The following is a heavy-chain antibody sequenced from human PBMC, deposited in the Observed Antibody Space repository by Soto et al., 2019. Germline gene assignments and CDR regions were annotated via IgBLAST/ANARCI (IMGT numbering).Heavy chain of an antibody. CDR3: ARDLVMDV. J-gene: IGHJ6*02. V-gene: IGHV1-3*01. CDR1: GYTFTSYA. D-gene: IGHD2-8*02. CDR2: INAGNGNT. Sequence: QVQLVQSGAEVKKPGASVKVSCKASGYTFTSYAMHWERQAPGQRLEWMGWINAGNGNTKYSQKFQGRVTITRDTSASTAYMELSSLRSEDTAVYYCARDLVMDVWGQGTTVTVSS.